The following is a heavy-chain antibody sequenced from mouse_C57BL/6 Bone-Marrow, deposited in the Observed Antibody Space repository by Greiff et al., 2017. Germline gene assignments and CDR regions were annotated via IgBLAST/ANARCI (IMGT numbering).Heavy chain of an antibody. V-gene: IGHV1-81*01. Sequence: VQLQQSGAELARPGASVKLSCKASGYTFTSYGISWVKQRTGQGLEWIGEIYPRSGNTYYNEKFKGKATLTADKSSSQAYMDLRSLTSEDSAVYFCASPLYGSSPAWFAYWGQGTLVTVSA. CDR1: GYTFTSYG. J-gene: IGHJ3*01. CDR3: ASPLYGSSPAWFAY. CDR2: IYPRSGNT. D-gene: IGHD1-1*01.